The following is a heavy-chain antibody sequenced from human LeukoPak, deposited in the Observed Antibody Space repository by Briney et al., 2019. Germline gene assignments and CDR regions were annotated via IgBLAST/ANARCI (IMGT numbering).Heavy chain of an antibody. CDR2: INTFGTSA. CDR1: GFTFSSYW. V-gene: IGHV3-74*01. J-gene: IGHJ4*02. D-gene: IGHD5-24*01. CDR3: ARDNGYKFDY. Sequence: GGSLRLSCAVSGFTFSSYWMNWVRQAPGKGLVWVSHINTFGTSATYADSVKGRFTISRDNAKNTLYLQMNSLRVEDTAVYYCARDNGYKFDYWGQGTLVTVSS.